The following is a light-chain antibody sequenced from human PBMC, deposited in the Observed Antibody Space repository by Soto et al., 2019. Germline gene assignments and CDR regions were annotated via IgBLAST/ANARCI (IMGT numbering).Light chain of an antibody. J-gene: IGKJ2*01. CDR3: HQYGNSRYT. V-gene: IGKV3D-20*01. CDR2: DAV. CDR1: QRVDNNY. Sequence: EIVLTQSPGALSLSPGERATLSCGASQRVDNNYVAWYQQKPGLAPRLLIYDAVNRTTGIPDRFSGGGSGTHFTRTIRSLEPEDVAVYYCHQYGNSRYTFGQGTKVQIK.